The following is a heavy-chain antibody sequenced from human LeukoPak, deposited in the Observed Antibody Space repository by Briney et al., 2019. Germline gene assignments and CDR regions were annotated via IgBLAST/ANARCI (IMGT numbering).Heavy chain of an antibody. Sequence: GRPLRLSCAASGFTFTTFTMNWVRQAPGKGLEWVSAINRGGGGTYYADFVKGRFTISRDNSENTLYLQMNSLRAEDTATYYCAKGTERYREVSSFDFWGQGTQVTVSS. V-gene: IGHV3-23*01. J-gene: IGHJ4*02. CDR1: GFTFTTFT. D-gene: IGHD3-10*01. CDR3: AKGTERYREVSSFDF. CDR2: INRGGGGT.